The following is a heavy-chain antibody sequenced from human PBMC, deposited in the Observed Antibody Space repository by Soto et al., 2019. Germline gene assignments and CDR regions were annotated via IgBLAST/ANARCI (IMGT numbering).Heavy chain of an antibody. Sequence: GGSVRLSGAASGFNVSGNYMSWVRQAPGKRLEWLSVIYSGGSTYYADVVKGRFTISSDNSKSTLYLQMSSLRAEDTAVYYCANVNRNYDDAFDIWGQGTMVTVSS. J-gene: IGHJ3*02. CDR1: GFNVSGNY. D-gene: IGHD3-22*01. V-gene: IGHV3-53*01. CDR3: ANVNRNYDDAFDI. CDR2: IYSGGST.